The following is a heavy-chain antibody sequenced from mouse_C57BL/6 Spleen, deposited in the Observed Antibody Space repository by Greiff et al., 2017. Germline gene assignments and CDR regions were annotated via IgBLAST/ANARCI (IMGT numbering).Heavy chain of an antibody. Sequence: VKVVESGPGLVAPSQSLSITCTVSGFSLTSYGVDWVRQSPGKGLEWLGVIWGVGSTNYNSALKSRLSISKDNSKSQVFLKMNRLQTDDTAMYYCARLGSNRGLMDYWGQGTSVTVSS. J-gene: IGHJ4*01. D-gene: IGHD2-5*01. CDR1: GFSLTSYG. CDR2: IWGVGST. V-gene: IGHV2-6*01. CDR3: ARLGSNRGLMDY.